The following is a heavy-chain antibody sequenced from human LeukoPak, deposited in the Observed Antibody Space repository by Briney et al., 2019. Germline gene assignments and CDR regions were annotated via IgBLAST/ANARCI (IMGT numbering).Heavy chain of an antibody. Sequence: PSETLSLTCTVSGVSISSYYWSWIRQPPGKGLEWIGYIYYSGSTNYNPSLKSRVTISVDTSKNQFSLKLSSVTAADTAVYYCASNWNYVGWFDPWGQGTLVTVSS. J-gene: IGHJ5*02. CDR3: ASNWNYVGWFDP. CDR2: IYYSGST. D-gene: IGHD1-7*01. CDR1: GVSISSYY. V-gene: IGHV4-59*01.